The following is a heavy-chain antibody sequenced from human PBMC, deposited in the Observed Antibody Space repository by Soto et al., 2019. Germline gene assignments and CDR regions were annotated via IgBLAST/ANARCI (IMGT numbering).Heavy chain of an antibody. V-gene: IGHV3-23*01. Sequence: GGSLRLSCAASGFTFSSYAMMWVRQAPGKGLERVSAISASGGSTYYADSVKGRFTISRDNSKNTLYLQMYSLRAEDTAVYYCAKTVAGEYWGQGTLVTVSS. CDR1: GFTFSSYA. CDR2: ISASGGST. CDR3: AKTVAGEY. D-gene: IGHD5-12*01. J-gene: IGHJ4*02.